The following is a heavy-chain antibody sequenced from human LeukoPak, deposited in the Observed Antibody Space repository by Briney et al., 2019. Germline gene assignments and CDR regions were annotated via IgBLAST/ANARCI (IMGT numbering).Heavy chain of an antibody. J-gene: IGHJ6*02. V-gene: IGHV3-23*01. CDR1: GFTFSSYA. Sequence: GGSLRLSCAASGFTFSSYAMSWVRHAPGKGLEWVSAISGSGGSTYYADSVKGRFTISRDNSKNTLYLQMNSLRAEDTAVYYCAKREDYDFWSGPLYYYYGMDVWGQGTTVTVSS. CDR2: ISGSGGST. D-gene: IGHD3-3*01. CDR3: AKREDYDFWSGPLYYYYGMDV.